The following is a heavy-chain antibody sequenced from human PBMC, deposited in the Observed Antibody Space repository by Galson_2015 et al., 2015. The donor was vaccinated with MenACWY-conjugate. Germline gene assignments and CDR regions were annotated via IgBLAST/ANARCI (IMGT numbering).Heavy chain of an antibody. Sequence: SVKVSCKAPEDTFTNYAIHWVRLAPGQGLEWMGWIIAGNGNTKFSQNFQGRLTITRDTSANTIYMDLSSLRSEDTAVYYCARNFYASNGYYNYWGQGTLVTVSS. J-gene: IGHJ4*02. D-gene: IGHD3-3*01. V-gene: IGHV1-3*01. CDR3: ARNFYASNGYYNY. CDR2: IIAGNGNT. CDR1: EDTFTNYA.